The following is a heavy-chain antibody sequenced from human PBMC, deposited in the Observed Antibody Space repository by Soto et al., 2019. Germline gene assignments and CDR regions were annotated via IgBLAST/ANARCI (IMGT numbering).Heavy chain of an antibody. CDR3: AKASPGSYYSPFDY. J-gene: IGHJ4*02. V-gene: IGHV3-30*18. Sequence: QVQLVESGGGVVQPGRSLRLSCAASGFTFSSYGMHWVRQAPGKGLEWVAVISYDGSNKYYADSVKGRFTISRDNSKNTLYLQMNSLRAEDTAVYYCAKASPGSYYSPFDYWGQGTLVTVSS. D-gene: IGHD3-10*01. CDR1: GFTFSSYG. CDR2: ISYDGSNK.